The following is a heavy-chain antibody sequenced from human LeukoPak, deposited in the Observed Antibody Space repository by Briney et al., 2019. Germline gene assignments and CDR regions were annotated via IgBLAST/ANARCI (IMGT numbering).Heavy chain of an antibody. J-gene: IGHJ4*02. D-gene: IGHD3-22*01. CDR3: ARDQSGYYDSSGKKLYYFDY. Sequence: GASVKVSCKASGYTFTDYYTHWVRQAPGQGLEWLGWINPAGGGTNYAQKLQGRVTMTTDTSTSTAYMELRSLRSDDTAVYYCARDQSGYYDSSGKKLYYFDYWGQGTLVTVSS. CDR2: INPAGGGT. CDR1: GYTFTDYY. V-gene: IGHV1-2*02.